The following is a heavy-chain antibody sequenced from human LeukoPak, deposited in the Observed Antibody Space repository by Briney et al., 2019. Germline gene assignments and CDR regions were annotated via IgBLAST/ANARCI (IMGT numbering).Heavy chain of an antibody. CDR3: ARDANWNYHWFDP. V-gene: IGHV1-2*02. CDR2: INPNSGGT. D-gene: IGHD1-7*01. CDR1: GYTFTRYY. Sequence: ASVKVSCKASGYTFTRYYMHWVRQAPGQRLEWMGWINPNSGGTNYAQKFQGRVTMTTDTSISTAYMELSRLRSDDTAVYYCARDANWNYHWFDPWGQGTMVTVSS. J-gene: IGHJ5*02.